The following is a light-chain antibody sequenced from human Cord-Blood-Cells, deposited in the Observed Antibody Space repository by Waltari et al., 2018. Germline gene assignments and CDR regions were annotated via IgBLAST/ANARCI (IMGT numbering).Light chain of an antibody. CDR1: QGISSS. Sequence: AIRMTQSPSSFPASTGDRVTITCRASQGISSSLAWYQQKPGKAPKLLIYAASTLQSGVPSRFSGSGSGTDFTLTISCLQSEDFATYYCQQYYSYPLTFGGGTKVETK. CDR2: AAS. J-gene: IGKJ4*01. CDR3: QQYYSYPLT. V-gene: IGKV1-8*01.